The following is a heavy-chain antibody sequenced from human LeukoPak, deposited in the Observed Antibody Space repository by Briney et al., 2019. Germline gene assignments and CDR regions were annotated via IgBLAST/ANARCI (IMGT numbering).Heavy chain of an antibody. CDR2: INPNAGST. Sequence: ASVKVSCKASGYTFTNYYMHWVRQAPGQGLEWMGLINPNAGSTSYAQKFQGRVTVTRDTSTSTVYMELSSLRSEDTAVYYCAKDPDCTSGICYTFFDYWGQGTLVTVSS. V-gene: IGHV1-46*01. J-gene: IGHJ4*02. CDR1: GYTFTNYY. D-gene: IGHD2-8*01. CDR3: AKDPDCTSGICYTFFDY.